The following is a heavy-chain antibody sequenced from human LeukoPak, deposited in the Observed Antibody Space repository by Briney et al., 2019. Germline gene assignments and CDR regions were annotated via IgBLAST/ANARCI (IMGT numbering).Heavy chain of an antibody. V-gene: IGHV3-23*01. D-gene: IGHD2-2*01. CDR1: GFTFSNYA. Sequence: GGSLRLSCAASGFTFSNYAMTWVRQAPGKGLEWVSTINTSGGSTYYADSVKGRFTISRDNSRSTLYMQMNSLRAEDTAVYYCAKLPNCGSISCRDYWGQGTLVTVSS. CDR3: AKLPNCGSISCRDY. J-gene: IGHJ4*02. CDR2: INTSGGST.